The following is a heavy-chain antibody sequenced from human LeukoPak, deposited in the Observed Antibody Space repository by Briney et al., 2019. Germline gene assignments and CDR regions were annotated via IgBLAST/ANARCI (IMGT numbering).Heavy chain of an antibody. CDR2: IRRKTDGETT. J-gene: IGHJ4*02. CDR1: GFTFSNVW. Sequence: GSLRLSCAASGFTFSNVWMSWVRQVPGKGLEWVGRIRRKTDGETTDHAAPVKGRFTISRDDSKNTLYLQMNGLKTEDTAVYYCVTDLVIKGYFDYWGQGALVTVSS. D-gene: IGHD2-21*01. V-gene: IGHV3-15*01. CDR3: VTDLVIKGYFDY.